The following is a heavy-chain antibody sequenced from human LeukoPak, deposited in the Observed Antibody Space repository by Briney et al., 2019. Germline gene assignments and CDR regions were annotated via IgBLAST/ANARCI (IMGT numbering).Heavy chain of an antibody. CDR1: GFTFSTYS. D-gene: IGHD3-9*01. CDR2: ISSSSSYI. Sequence: GGSLRLSCAASGFTFSTYSMTWVRQAPGKGLEWVSSISSSSSYIYYADSVKGRFTISRDNAKNSLYLQMNSLRAEDTAVYYCASPKRYFDWLLDYWGQGTLVTVSS. CDR3: ASPKRYFDWLLDY. J-gene: IGHJ4*02. V-gene: IGHV3-21*01.